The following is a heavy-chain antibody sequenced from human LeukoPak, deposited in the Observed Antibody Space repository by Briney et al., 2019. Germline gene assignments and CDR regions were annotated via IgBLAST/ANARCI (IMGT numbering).Heavy chain of an antibody. V-gene: IGHV3-21*01. Sequence: GGSLRLSCSASGFTFSSYSMSWVRQAPGEGLEWVSSLSTDTTYMSYADSVKGRFSIARDNAKQSLYLQMNSLRAEDTAVYYCAKDYSGSYYNFDYWGQGTLVTVSS. CDR3: AKDYSGSYYNFDY. D-gene: IGHD1-26*01. J-gene: IGHJ4*02. CDR1: GFTFSSYS. CDR2: LSTDTTYM.